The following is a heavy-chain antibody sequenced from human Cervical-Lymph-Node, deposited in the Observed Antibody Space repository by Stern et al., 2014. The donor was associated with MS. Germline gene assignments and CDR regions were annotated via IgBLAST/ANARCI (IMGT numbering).Heavy chain of an antibody. J-gene: IGHJ4*02. CDR2: INAYNGNI. CDR1: GFTFSDYG. V-gene: IGHV1-18*01. D-gene: IGHD1-26*01. CDR3: VRDRGLVGTTTGDY. Sequence: QMQLVQSGAEVKKPGASVKVSCKTSGFTFSDYGLSWVRQASGQGLEWMGWINAYNGNIDLPQKFQGRLTMTTDTSTTTVYMDLTSLTSDDTAVYYCVRDRGLVGTTTGDYWGQGTLVAVSS.